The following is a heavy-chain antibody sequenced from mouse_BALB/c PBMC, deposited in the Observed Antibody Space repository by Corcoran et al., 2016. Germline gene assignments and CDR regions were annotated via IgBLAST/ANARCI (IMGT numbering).Heavy chain of an antibody. CDR1: GYTFTDYY. V-gene: IGHV1-84*02. Sequence: QIQLQQSGPELVTPGASVKISCKASGYTFTDYYINGVKQKPGQGLEWIGWIYPGSGNTKYNEKFKGKATLTVDTSSSTTYMQLSSLTSEDTAVYFCARYWTGSVAYWGQGTLVTVSA. D-gene: IGHD4-1*01. CDR3: ARYWTGSVAY. CDR2: IYPGSGNT. J-gene: IGHJ3*01.